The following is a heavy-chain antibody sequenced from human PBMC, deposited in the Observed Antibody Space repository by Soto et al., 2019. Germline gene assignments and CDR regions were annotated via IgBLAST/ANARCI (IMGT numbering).Heavy chain of an antibody. J-gene: IGHJ4*02. Sequence: QVQLVQSGAEVKKPGASVKLSCKTSGYTFTNYYIHWVRQAPGQGLEWMGMIHPSAGTTTYAQKFPGRATMNRDPSTSTVYMELSRLRSDDTAVFYCARGYTPYYDSSGYYYGEDYWGQGALVTVSS. D-gene: IGHD3-22*01. CDR1: GYTFTNYY. CDR2: IHPSAGTT. CDR3: ARGYTPYYDSSGYYYGEDY. V-gene: IGHV1-46*01.